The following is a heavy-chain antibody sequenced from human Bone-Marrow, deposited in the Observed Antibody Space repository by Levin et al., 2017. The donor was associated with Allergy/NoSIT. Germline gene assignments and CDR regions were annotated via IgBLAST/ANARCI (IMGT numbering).Heavy chain of an antibody. Sequence: GGSLRLSCAASGLTFSSYAMSWVRQAPGKGLVWVSGISGSGGSTYYADSVKGRFTISRDNSKNTLYLQMNSLRAEDTAVYYCAKDWDSSSNRWGAFDSWGQGTMVTVSS. CDR2: ISGSGGST. D-gene: IGHD6-6*01. V-gene: IGHV3-23*01. CDR1: GLTFSSYA. J-gene: IGHJ3*02. CDR3: AKDWDSSSNRWGAFDS.